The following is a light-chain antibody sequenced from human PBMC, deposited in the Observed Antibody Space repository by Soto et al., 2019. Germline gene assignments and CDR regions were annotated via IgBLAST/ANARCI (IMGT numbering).Light chain of an antibody. CDR1: QSLLHSNGYNY. CDR2: LGS. CDR3: MQALQTPWT. J-gene: IGKJ1*01. V-gene: IGKV2-28*01. Sequence: DIVMTQSPLSLPVTPGEPASISCRSSQSLLHSNGYNYLDWYLQKPGQSPQLPIYLGSNRSSGAPDRFSGSGSGTDFTLQISRVEAEDVGVYYCMQALQTPWTFGQGTKVDIK.